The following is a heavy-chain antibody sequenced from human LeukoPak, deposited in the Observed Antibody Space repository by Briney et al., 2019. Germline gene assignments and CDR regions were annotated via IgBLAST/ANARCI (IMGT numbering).Heavy chain of an antibody. V-gene: IGHV4-39*01. D-gene: IGHD2-2*02. CDR3: ARHPGYCSSTSCYNIDY. Sequence: PSETLSLTCTVSGGSISSSSYYWGWVRQPPGKGLEWIGSIYYSGSTYYNPSLKSRVTISVDTSKNQFSLKLSSVTAADTAVYYCARHPGYCSSTSCYNIDYWRQGTLVTVSS. CDR1: GGSISSSSYY. J-gene: IGHJ4*02. CDR2: IYYSGST.